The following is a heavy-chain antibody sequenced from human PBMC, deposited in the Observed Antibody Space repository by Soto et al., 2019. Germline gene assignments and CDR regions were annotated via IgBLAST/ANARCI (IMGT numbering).Heavy chain of an antibody. V-gene: IGHV1-3*01. J-gene: IGHJ4*02. CDR1: GYTFTSYA. Sequence: QVQLVQSGAEVKKPGASVKVPCKASGYTFTSYAMHWVRQAPGQRLEWMGWINAGNGNTKYSQKFQGRVTITRDTSASTAYMELSSLRSEDTAVYYCARVIGGWYYFDYWGQGTLVTVSS. CDR3: ARVIGGWYYFDY. CDR2: INAGNGNT. D-gene: IGHD6-19*01.